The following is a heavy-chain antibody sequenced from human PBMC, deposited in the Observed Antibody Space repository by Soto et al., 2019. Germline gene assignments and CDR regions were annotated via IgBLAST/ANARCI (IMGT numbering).Heavy chain of an antibody. D-gene: IGHD3-10*01. CDR3: AGGPYYFGLDV. V-gene: IGHV4-59*01. J-gene: IGHJ6*02. Sequence: PSETLSLTCTASGGSINTYYWNWIRQSPGKGLEWIGYIYYTGNTKYSPSLESRVTISVDTSKKQFFLKLNSVTPADTAVYYCAGGPYYFGLDVWGQGTTVTVSS. CDR2: IYYTGNT. CDR1: GGSINTYY.